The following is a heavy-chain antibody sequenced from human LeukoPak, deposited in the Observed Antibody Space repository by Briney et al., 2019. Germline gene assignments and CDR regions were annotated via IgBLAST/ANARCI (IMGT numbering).Heavy chain of an antibody. D-gene: IGHD1-7*01. V-gene: IGHV3-33*01. CDR1: GFTFSSYG. CDR2: IWYDGSDK. J-gene: IGHJ4*02. CDR3: ARGRRTLDY. Sequence: PGRSLRLSCAASGFTFSSYGMHWVRQAPGKGLEWVAVIWYDGSDKYFADSVKGRFTISRDNAKNSLYLQMNSLRAEDTAVYYCARGRRTLDYWGQGTLVTVSS.